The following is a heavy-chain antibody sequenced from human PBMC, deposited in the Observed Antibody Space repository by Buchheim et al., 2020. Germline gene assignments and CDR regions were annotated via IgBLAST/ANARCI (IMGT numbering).Heavy chain of an antibody. J-gene: IGHJ3*02. CDR3: ATVRGNAFDM. CDR1: GVSFSSYR. D-gene: IGHD3-10*01. V-gene: IGHV3-48*03. Sequence: EEQLVESGGGLVQPGESLTLSCLVSGVSFSSYRLNWVRQAPGKGLEWISYISSSGSPIYYADSVRGRFTMSRDNAKNSLYLQMYNLRVEDTALYYCATVRGNAFDMWGQGT. CDR2: ISSSGSPI.